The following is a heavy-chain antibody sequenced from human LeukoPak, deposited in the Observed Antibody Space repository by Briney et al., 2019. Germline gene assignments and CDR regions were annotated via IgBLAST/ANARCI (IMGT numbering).Heavy chain of an antibody. V-gene: IGHV1-18*01. Sequence: ASVKVSCKASGYKFTSYGVSWVRQAPGQGLEWMGWISGYNGNTNFAQKFQGRVTMTTDTSTSTAYVELRSLRSDDTAVYYCARDSPYSSSSLGFDYWGQGTLVTVSS. CDR2: ISGYNGNT. CDR1: GYKFTSYG. CDR3: ARDSPYSSSSLGFDY. J-gene: IGHJ4*02. D-gene: IGHD6-13*01.